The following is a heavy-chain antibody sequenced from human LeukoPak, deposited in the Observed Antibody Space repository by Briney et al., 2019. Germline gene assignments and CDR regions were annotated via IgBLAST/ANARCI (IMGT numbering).Heavy chain of an antibody. V-gene: IGHV1-2*06. CDR1: GYTLTGYY. CDR3: VLEVLSSGWVS. Sequence: ASVKVSCKASGYTLTGYYMHWVRQAPGQGLEWMGRINPNSGGTNYVQKFQGRVTMTRDTSISTAYMELSRLRSDDTAVYYCVLEVLSSGWVSWGQGTLVTVSS. D-gene: IGHD6-19*01. J-gene: IGHJ5*02. CDR2: INPNSGGT.